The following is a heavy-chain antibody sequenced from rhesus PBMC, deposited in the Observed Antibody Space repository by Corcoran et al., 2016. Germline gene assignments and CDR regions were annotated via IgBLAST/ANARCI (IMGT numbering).Heavy chain of an antibody. CDR3: AKGGKGYSNYGYLDY. Sequence: EVQLVETGGGLVQPGGSLKLSCAASGFTFSSYGMSWVRQAPGKGLEWVSAINSGGGSTYYADSVKGRCTISRDNSKNTLSLQMKSMRAEDTAVYYCAKGGKGYSNYGYLDYWGQGVLVTVSS. D-gene: IGHD4-23*01. J-gene: IGHJ4*01. CDR1: GFTFSSYG. V-gene: IGHV3S5*01. CDR2: INSGGGST.